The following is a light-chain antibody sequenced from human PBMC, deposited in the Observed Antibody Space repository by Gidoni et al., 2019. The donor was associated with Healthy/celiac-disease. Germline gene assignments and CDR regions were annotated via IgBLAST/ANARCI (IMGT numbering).Light chain of an antibody. CDR1: KLGDKY. Sequence: SSELPQPPSVSVPPGQTASITCSGDKLGDKYACWYQQKPGQSPVLVIYQDTKRRSGIPERFSGSNSGNTATLTISGTQAMDEADYYCQAWDNNTGVFGTGTKVTVL. J-gene: IGLJ1*01. CDR2: QDT. CDR3: QAWDNNTGV. V-gene: IGLV3-1*01.